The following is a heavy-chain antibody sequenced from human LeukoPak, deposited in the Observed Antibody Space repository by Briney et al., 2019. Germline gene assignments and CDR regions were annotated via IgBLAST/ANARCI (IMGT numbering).Heavy chain of an antibody. J-gene: IGHJ4*02. D-gene: IGHD4-17*01. Sequence: GGSLRLSCAASGFTFSSYAMSWARQAPGKGLEWVSAISSTGGNTYHADSVKGRFTISRDNSKNTLYLQMNSLRVEDTAVYYCARRGESTNYGDYRFDSWGQGTLVIVSS. V-gene: IGHV3-23*01. CDR1: GFTFSSYA. CDR2: ISSTGGNT. CDR3: ARRGESTNYGDYRFDS.